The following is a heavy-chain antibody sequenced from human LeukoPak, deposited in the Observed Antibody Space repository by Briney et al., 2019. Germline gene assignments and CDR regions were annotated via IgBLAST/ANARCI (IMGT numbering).Heavy chain of an antibody. CDR3: ARTLADYGSGSYVD. CDR2: IYYSGST. D-gene: IGHD3-10*01. Sequence: PPETLSLTCTVSGGSIGSSSYYWGWIRQPPGKGLEWIRSIYYSGSTYYNPSLKSRVTISVDTSKNQFSLKLSSVTAADTAVYYCARTLADYGSGSYVDWGQGTLVTVSS. CDR1: GGSIGSSSYY. V-gene: IGHV4-39*07. J-gene: IGHJ4*02.